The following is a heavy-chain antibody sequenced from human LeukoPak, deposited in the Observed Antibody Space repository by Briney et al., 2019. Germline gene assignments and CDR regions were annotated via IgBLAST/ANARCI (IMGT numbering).Heavy chain of an antibody. D-gene: IGHD6-13*01. J-gene: IGHJ4*02. Sequence: GGSLRLSCAASGFTFSSYAMSWVRQAPGKGLEWVSAISGSGGSTYYADSVKGRFTISRDNSKNTLYLQMNSLRAEDTAVYYCAKTPTYSSSWYNSENFDYWGQGTLVTVSS. CDR3: AKTPTYSSSWYNSENFDY. CDR2: ISGSGGST. V-gene: IGHV3-23*01. CDR1: GFTFSSYA.